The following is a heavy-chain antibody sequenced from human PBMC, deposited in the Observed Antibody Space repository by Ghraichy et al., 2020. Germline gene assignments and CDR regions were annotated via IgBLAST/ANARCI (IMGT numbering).Heavy chain of an antibody. CDR2: IFHTGVD. CDR3: ARWEPRVFTGANWFDP. Sequence: SQTLSLTCSVSGDSITSHYWSWIRQSPGKGLEWIGYIFHTGVDNYNPSLISRVAMSLDTSKNEFSLRVDSVTTADTATYYCARWEPRVFTGANWFDPWGQGILVTVSS. V-gene: IGHV4-59*11. CDR1: GDSITSHY. J-gene: IGHJ5*02. D-gene: IGHD5/OR15-5a*01.